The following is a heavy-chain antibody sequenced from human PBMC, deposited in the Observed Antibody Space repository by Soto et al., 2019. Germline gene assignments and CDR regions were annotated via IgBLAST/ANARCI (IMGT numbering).Heavy chain of an antibody. D-gene: IGHD2-21*02. Sequence: GESLKISCKGSGYSFTSYWIGWVRQMPGKGLEWMGIIYPGDSDTRYSPSFQVQVTISADKSISTAYLQWSSLKASDTAMYYCARLPYCGGDCYSKYYYYYYGMDVWGQGATVTVSS. V-gene: IGHV5-51*01. CDR3: ARLPYCGGDCYSKYYYYYYGMDV. J-gene: IGHJ6*02. CDR2: IYPGDSDT. CDR1: GYSFTSYW.